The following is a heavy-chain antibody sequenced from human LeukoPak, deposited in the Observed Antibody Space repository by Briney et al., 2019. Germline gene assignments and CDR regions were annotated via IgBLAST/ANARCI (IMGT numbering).Heavy chain of an antibody. Sequence: ASVKVSCKASGYTFTSYYMHWVRRAPGQGLEWMGIINPSGGSTSYAQKFQGRVTMTRDTSTSTVYMELSSLRSEDTAVYYCARAVLGIGGFDYWGQGTLVTVSS. CDR3: ARAVLGIGGFDY. CDR1: GYTFTSYY. D-gene: IGHD7-27*01. CDR2: INPSGGST. J-gene: IGHJ4*02. V-gene: IGHV1-46*03.